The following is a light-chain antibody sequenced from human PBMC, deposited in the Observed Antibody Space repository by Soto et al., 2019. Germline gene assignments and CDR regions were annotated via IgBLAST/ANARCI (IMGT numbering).Light chain of an antibody. J-gene: IGKJ1*01. CDR2: GVS. CDR1: QSVGRN. CDR3: HQYNYWPRS. Sequence: EIVLTQPPATLSVSPGERATLSCRASQSVGRNLAWYHQKPGQAPRLLIYGVSTRATGVPDRFSGSGSGTDFTLTISSLQSEDFALYYCHQYNYWPRSFGQGTKVDIK. V-gene: IGKV3-15*01.